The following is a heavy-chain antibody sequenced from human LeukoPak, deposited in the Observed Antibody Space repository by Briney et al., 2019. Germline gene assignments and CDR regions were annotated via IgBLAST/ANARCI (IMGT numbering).Heavy chain of an antibody. V-gene: IGHV4-59*01. D-gene: IGHD5-18*01. Sequence: SETLSLTCTVSGGSISSYYWSWIRQPPGKGLEWIGYIYYSGSTNYNPSLKSRVTISVDTSKNQFSLKLSSVTAADTAVYYCARIEGGVTSGYYYYYMDVWGKGTTVTVSS. CDR1: GGSISSYY. CDR2: IYYSGST. J-gene: IGHJ6*03. CDR3: ARIEGGVTSGYYYYYMDV.